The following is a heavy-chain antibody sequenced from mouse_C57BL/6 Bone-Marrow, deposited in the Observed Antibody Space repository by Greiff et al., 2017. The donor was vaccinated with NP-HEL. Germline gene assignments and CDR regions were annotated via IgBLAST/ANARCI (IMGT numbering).Heavy chain of an antibody. Sequence: EVKLMESGGGLVKPGGSLKLSCAASGFTFSSYAMSWVRQTPEKRLEWVATISDGGSYTYYPDNVKGRFTISRDNAKNNLYLQMSHLKSEDTAMYYCARGGIYDGYYVNFDYWGQGTTLTVSS. V-gene: IGHV5-4*03. CDR1: GFTFSSYA. CDR2: ISDGGSYT. J-gene: IGHJ2*01. CDR3: ARGGIYDGYYVNFDY. D-gene: IGHD2-3*01.